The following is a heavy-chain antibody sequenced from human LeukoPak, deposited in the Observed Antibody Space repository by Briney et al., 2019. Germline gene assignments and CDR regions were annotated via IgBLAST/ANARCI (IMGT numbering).Heavy chain of an antibody. D-gene: IGHD3-10*01. CDR1: GFTFSSYW. CDR2: INSDGSST. CDR3: ARAESYGSGSYRGMDV. Sequence: GGSLRPSCAASGFTFSSYWIHWVRQAPGKGLVWVSRINSDGSSTSYADSVKGRFTISRDNAKNTLYLQMNSLRAEDTAVYYCARAESYGSGSYRGMDVWGKGTTVTVSS. V-gene: IGHV3-74*01. J-gene: IGHJ6*04.